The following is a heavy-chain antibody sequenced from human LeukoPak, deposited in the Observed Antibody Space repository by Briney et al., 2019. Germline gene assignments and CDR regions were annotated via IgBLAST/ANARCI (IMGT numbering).Heavy chain of an antibody. D-gene: IGHD3-22*01. CDR3: ARALMDATYYYDNSGYYYFDY. V-gene: IGHV1-69*04. Sequence: RWASVKVSCKASGGTFSSYAISWVRQAPGQGLEWMGRIIPILGIANYAQKFQGRVTITADKSTSTAYMELSSLRSEDTAVYYCARALMDATYYYDNSGYYYFDYWGQGPLVTVYS. J-gene: IGHJ4*02. CDR1: GGTFSSYA. CDR2: IIPILGIA.